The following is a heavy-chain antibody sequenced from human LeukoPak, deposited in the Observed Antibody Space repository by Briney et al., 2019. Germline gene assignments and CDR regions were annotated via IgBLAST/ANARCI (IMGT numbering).Heavy chain of an antibody. CDR3: ARKEYLAPYYFDN. CDR2: IYYSGST. D-gene: IGHD2-2*01. V-gene: IGHV4-39*07. CDR1: GGSISSSSYY. Sequence: PSETLSLTCTVSGGSISSSSYYWGWIRQPPGKGLEWIGSIYYSGSTYYNPSLKSRVTISVDKSKNQFSLKLSSVTAADTAVYYCARKEYLAPYYFDNWGQGTLVTVSS. J-gene: IGHJ4*02.